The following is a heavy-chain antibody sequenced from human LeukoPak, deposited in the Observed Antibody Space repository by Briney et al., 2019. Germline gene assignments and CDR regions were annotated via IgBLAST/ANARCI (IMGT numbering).Heavy chain of an antibody. Sequence: SETLSLTCTVSGGSISSYYWSWIRQPPGKGLEWIGYIYYSGSTNYNPSLKSRVTISVDTSKNQFSLKLSSVTAADTAVYYCARETLLTGRKYYFDYWGQGTLVTVSS. CDR3: ARETLLTGRKYYFDY. D-gene: IGHD3-9*01. CDR2: IYYSGST. CDR1: GGSISSYY. V-gene: IGHV4-59*01. J-gene: IGHJ4*02.